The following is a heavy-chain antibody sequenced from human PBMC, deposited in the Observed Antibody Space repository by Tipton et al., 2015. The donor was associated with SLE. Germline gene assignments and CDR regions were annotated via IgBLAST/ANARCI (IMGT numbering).Heavy chain of an antibody. CDR3: ARETTHTSNWRFDF. V-gene: IGHV4-39*07. CDR1: GGSISSTSYY. CDR2: IYYTGST. J-gene: IGHJ4*02. Sequence: TLSLTCTVSGGSISSTSYYWGWIRQPPGKGLEWVGGIYYTGSTYYNASLKSRVTILVDTSKNQFSLRLSSVTAADTAVYFCARETTHTSNWRFDFWGPGTLVTVSS. D-gene: IGHD6-13*01.